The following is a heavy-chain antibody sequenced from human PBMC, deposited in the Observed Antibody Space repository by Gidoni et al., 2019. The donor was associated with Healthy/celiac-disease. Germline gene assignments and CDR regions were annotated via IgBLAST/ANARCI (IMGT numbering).Heavy chain of an antibody. Sequence: QVQLVESGGGVVQPGRSLRLSCAASGFTFSSYGMHWVRQAPGKGLEWVAVIWYDGSNKYYADSVKGRFTISRDNSKNTLYLQMNSLRAEDTAVYYCARGPYVVVAATTRSAGTGWFDPWGQGTLVTVSS. V-gene: IGHV3-33*01. D-gene: IGHD2-15*01. CDR3: ARGPYVVVAATTRSAGTGWFDP. CDR1: GFTFSSYG. CDR2: IWYDGSNK. J-gene: IGHJ5*02.